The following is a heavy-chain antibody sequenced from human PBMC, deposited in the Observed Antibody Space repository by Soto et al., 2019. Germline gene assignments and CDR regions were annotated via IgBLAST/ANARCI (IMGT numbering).Heavy chain of an antibody. D-gene: IGHD4-17*01. J-gene: IGHJ5*02. CDR3: ARGVKYGAYSRWFDP. CDR2: MNPNSGNT. Sequence: QVQLVQSGAEVKKPGASVKVSCKASGYTFTSYDINWVRQATGQGLEYLGWMNPNSGNTGYVQKFQGRVTMTRDTSITTAYRERSSLRSEDTAVYFCARGVKYGAYSRWFDPWGQGTLVTVSS. V-gene: IGHV1-8*01. CDR1: GYTFTSYD.